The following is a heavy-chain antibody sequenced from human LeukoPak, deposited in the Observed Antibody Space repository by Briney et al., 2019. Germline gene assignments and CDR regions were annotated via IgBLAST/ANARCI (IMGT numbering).Heavy chain of an antibody. Sequence: GGSLRLSCAASGFSFSNYAMNWVRQAPGKGLEWVSSVTSSGSYTYYADSVKGRFTISRDNSKNTLYLQMNSLRAEDTAVYYCAKDRYMVRKYYFDYWGQGTLVTVSS. CDR3: AKDRYMVRKYYFDY. CDR2: VTSSGSYT. CDR1: GFSFSNYA. J-gene: IGHJ4*02. V-gene: IGHV3-23*01. D-gene: IGHD3-10*01.